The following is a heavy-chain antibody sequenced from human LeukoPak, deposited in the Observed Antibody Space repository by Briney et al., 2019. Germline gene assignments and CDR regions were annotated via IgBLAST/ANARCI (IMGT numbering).Heavy chain of an antibody. V-gene: IGHV1-2*02. Sequence: ASVKVSCKASGYTFTGYFMHWVRQAPGQGPEWMGWINPDSGATNYAENFQGRITMTRDTSISTVYMELSGLRFDDTAVYYCARTLKRFDYWGQGTLVTVSS. CDR3: ARTLKRFDY. J-gene: IGHJ4*02. CDR2: INPDSGAT. CDR1: GYTFTGYF.